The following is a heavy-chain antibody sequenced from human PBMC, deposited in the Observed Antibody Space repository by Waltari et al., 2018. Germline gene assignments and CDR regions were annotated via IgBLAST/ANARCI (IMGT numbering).Heavy chain of an antibody. V-gene: IGHV3-30*01. J-gene: IGHJ6*03. CDR3: AKGKVGVVGDYYYYYMDV. Sequence: QVQVVESGGGVVQPGTSLRLSCAASGFAFGSYATLRVRQAPGKGIEWMAVISFDGSPKFYADSVNGRFTISRDNSRNTLYLQMNSLRADDTAVYYCAKGKVGVVGDYYYYYMDVWGKGTTVTVSS. CDR1: GFAFGSYA. D-gene: IGHD1-26*01. CDR2: ISFDGSPK.